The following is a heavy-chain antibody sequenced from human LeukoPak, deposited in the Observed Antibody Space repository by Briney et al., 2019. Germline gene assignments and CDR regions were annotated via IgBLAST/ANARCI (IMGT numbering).Heavy chain of an antibody. J-gene: IGHJ4*02. CDR1: GYTFTGYY. CDR2: INANSGGT. V-gene: IGHV1-2*02. D-gene: IGHD4-23*01. CDR3: ARDGHGGNSFDF. Sequence: EASVKASCKASGYTFTGYYMHWVRQAPGQGVEWMGWINANSGGTDYAQKFQDRVTMTRDTSISTAYMELSRLTSDDTAVYYCARDGHGGNSFDFWGQGTLVTVSS.